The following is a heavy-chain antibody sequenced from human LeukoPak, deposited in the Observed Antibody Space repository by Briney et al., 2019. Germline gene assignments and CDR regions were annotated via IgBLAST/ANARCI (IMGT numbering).Heavy chain of an antibody. CDR1: GVSISSYY. D-gene: IGHD6-13*01. CDR3: ARLIRLAAAGTEYYYYMDV. Sequence: SSETLSLTCTVSGVSISSYYWSWVRQPPGKGLEWVGYIYTSGSTNYNPSLKSRVTISVDTSKNQFFLKLSSVPAADTAVYYCARLIRLAAAGTEYYYYMDVWGNGTTVTVS. V-gene: IGHV4-4*09. CDR2: IYTSGST. J-gene: IGHJ6*03.